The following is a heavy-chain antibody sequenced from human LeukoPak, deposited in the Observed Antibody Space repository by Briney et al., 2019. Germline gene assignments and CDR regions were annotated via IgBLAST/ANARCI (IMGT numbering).Heavy chain of an antibody. V-gene: IGHV3-21*04. Sequence: PGGSLRLSCAASGFTFSSYSMNWVRQAPGKGLEWVSSISSSSSYIYYADSVKGRFTISRDNAKNSLYLQMNSLRAEDTAVYYCAKRYCSSTSCPYWYFDLWGRGTLVTVSS. CDR2: ISSSSSYI. CDR1: GFTFSSYS. CDR3: AKRYCSSTSCPYWYFDL. D-gene: IGHD2-2*01. J-gene: IGHJ2*01.